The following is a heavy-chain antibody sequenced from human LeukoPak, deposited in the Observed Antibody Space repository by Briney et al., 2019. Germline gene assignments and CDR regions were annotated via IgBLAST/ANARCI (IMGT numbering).Heavy chain of an antibody. Sequence: SETLSFTCTVSGGSISSYYWSWIRQSPGKGLEWIANIHYSGSTNYNPSLKSRVTISIDTSNNQFSLKLSSVTAADTAVYYCARTVSTTVRGVISTIFDYWGQGTLVTVSS. J-gene: IGHJ4*02. CDR3: ARTVSTTVRGVISTIFDY. D-gene: IGHD3-10*01. CDR2: IHYSGST. CDR1: GGSISSYY. V-gene: IGHV4-59*08.